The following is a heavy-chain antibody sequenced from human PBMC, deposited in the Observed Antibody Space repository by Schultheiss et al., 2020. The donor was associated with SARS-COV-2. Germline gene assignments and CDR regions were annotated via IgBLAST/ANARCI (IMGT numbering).Heavy chain of an antibody. D-gene: IGHD6-6*01. J-gene: IGHJ4*02. CDR2: INISSSYT. CDR3: AKEIPEYSSSYYFDY. V-gene: IGHV3-11*06. CDR1: GFTFSDYY. Sequence: GGSLRLSCAASGFTFSDYYMSWIRQAPGKGLEWVSYINISSSYTNYADSVKGRFTISRDNSKNTLYLQMNSLRAEDTAVYYCAKEIPEYSSSYYFDYWGQGTLVTVSS.